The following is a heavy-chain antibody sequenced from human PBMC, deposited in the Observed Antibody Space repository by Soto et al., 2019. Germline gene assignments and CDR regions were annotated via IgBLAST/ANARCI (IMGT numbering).Heavy chain of an antibody. CDR1: GFTFSSYA. V-gene: IGHV3-23*01. D-gene: IGHD6-13*01. Sequence: HPGGSLRLSCAASGFTFSSYAMSWVRQAPGKGLEWVSAISGSGGSTYYADSVKGRFTISRDNSKNTLYLQMNSLRAEDTAVYYCAKDRLPPKYSSSYYFDYWGQGTLVTVSS. CDR2: ISGSGGST. J-gene: IGHJ4*02. CDR3: AKDRLPPKYSSSYYFDY.